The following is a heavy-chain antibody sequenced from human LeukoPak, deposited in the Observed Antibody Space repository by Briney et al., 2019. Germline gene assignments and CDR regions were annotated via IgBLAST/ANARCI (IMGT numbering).Heavy chain of an antibody. Sequence: GASVKVSCKASGYTFTGYYMHWVRQAPGQGLEWMGWINPNSGGTNYAQKFQGRVTVTRDTSISTAYMELSRLRFDDTAVYYCARGTDILQMEYTNDYWGQGTLVTVSS. CDR1: GYTFTGYY. CDR2: INPNSGGT. V-gene: IGHV1-2*02. D-gene: IGHD2-8*01. J-gene: IGHJ4*02. CDR3: ARGTDILQMEYTNDY.